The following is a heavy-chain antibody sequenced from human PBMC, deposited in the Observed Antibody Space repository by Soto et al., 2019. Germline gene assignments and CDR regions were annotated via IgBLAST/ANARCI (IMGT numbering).Heavy chain of an antibody. D-gene: IGHD2-2*02. J-gene: IGHJ6*02. Sequence: PGGSLRLSCAASGFTVSSNYMSWVRQAPGKGLEWVSVIYSGGSTYYADSVKGRFTISRDNSKNTLYLQMNSLRAEDTAVYYCARDNIPNTYYYYYGMDVWGQGTTVTVSS. CDR2: IYSGGST. CDR3: ARDNIPNTYYYYYGMDV. CDR1: GFTVSSNY. V-gene: IGHV3-53*01.